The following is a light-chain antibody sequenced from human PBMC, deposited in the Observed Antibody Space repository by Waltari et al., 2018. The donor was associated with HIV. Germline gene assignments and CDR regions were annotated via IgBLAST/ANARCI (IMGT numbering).Light chain of an antibody. CDR2: KAS. CDR1: QSISSW. Sequence: DIQMTQTPSTLSASVGDRVTITCRASQSISSWLAWYQQKPGKAPKLLIYKASSLESGVPSRFSGSGSGTEFTLTISSLQPDDFATYYCRQHNSYPLTFGGGTKVEIK. V-gene: IGKV1-5*03. CDR3: RQHNSYPLT. J-gene: IGKJ4*01.